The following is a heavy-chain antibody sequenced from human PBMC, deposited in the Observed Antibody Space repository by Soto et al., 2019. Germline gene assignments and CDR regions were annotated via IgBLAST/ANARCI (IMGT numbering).Heavy chain of an antibody. Sequence: QVQLVESGGGVVQPGRSLRLSCAASGFTFSSYAMNWVRQAPGKGLEWVAVISYDGSNEYYAHSVKGRFTISRDNSKNTVFLQMNSLRAEDTAVYYCARVGSSNWYEGGYWGQGTLVTASS. D-gene: IGHD6-13*01. V-gene: IGHV3-30-3*01. J-gene: IGHJ4*02. CDR2: ISYDGSNE. CDR1: GFTFSSYA. CDR3: ARVGSSNWYEGGY.